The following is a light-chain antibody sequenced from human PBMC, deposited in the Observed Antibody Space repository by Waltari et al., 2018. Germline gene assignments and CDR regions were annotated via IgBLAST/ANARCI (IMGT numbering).Light chain of an antibody. J-gene: IGKJ2*01. Sequence: DIVMTQSPDYLAVSLGERATINCKSSQSVLYSSNKKDYLGWHQQTLGQPPKLLLYWACTREAGVPDRFSGSGSGTDFTLTISTLQAEDVAIYYCQQYYSPPYTFGQGTKLEIK. CDR3: QQYYSPPYT. CDR1: QSVLYSSNKKDY. V-gene: IGKV4-1*01. CDR2: WAC.